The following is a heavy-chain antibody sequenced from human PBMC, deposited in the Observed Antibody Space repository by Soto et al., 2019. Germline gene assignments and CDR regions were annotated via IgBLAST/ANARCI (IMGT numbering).Heavy chain of an antibody. CDR3: AKEGISLAGFLN. V-gene: IGHV3-30*18. CDR1: GFTFSSYG. CDR2: ISYDGSNK. J-gene: IGHJ4*02. D-gene: IGHD6-19*01. Sequence: QVQLVESGGGVVQPGRSLRLSCAASGFTFSSYGMHWVRQAPGKGLEWVAVISYDGSNKYYADSVKGRFTISRDNTKNTLYLQMNSLRAEDTAVYYCAKEGISLAGFLNWGQGTLVTVSS.